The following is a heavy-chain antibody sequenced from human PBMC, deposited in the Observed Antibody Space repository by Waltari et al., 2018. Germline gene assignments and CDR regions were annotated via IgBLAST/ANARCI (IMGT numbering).Heavy chain of an antibody. Sequence: QVQLVESGGGVVQPGGSLRLSCAASGFTFSSYGMHWVRQAPGQGLEWVAFIRDDGINKYYAESVKCRFTISRDNSKNTLYLQMNSLRAEDTAVYYCAKDHYYDSSGYPNYFDYWGQGTLVTVSS. V-gene: IGHV3-30*02. CDR1: GFTFSSYG. J-gene: IGHJ4*02. CDR2: IRDDGINK. D-gene: IGHD3-22*01. CDR3: AKDHYYDSSGYPNYFDY.